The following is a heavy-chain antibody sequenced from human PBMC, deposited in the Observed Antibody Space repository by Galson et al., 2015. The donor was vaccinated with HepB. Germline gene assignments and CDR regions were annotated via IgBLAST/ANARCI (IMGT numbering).Heavy chain of an antibody. V-gene: IGHV3-30*04. D-gene: IGHD6-19*01. CDR2: ISYDGSNK. CDR3: ARDITGYSSGLYYYYGMDV. CDR1: GFTFSSYA. J-gene: IGHJ6*02. Sequence: SLRLSCAASGFTFSSYAMHWVRQAPGKGLGWVAVISYDGSNKYYADSVKGRFTISRDNSKNTLYLQMNSLRAEDTAVYYCARDITGYSSGLYYYYGMDVWGQGTTVTVSS.